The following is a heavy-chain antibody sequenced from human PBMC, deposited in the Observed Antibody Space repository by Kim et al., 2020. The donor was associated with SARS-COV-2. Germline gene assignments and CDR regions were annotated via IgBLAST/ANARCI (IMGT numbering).Heavy chain of an antibody. D-gene: IGHD3-10*01. CDR2: INAGNGNT. J-gene: IGHJ2*01. CDR1: GYTFTSYA. Sequence: ASVKVSCKASGYTFTSYAMHWVRQAPGQRLEWMGWINAGNGNTKYSQKFQGRVTITRDTSASTAYMELSSLRSEDTAVYYCARVTGSHPYYYGSGVYWYFDLWGRGTLVTVSS. CDR3: ARVTGSHPYYYGSGVYWYFDL. V-gene: IGHV1-3*01.